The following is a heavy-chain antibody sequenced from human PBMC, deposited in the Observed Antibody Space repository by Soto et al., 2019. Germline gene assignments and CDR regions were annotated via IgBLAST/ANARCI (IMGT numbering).Heavy chain of an antibody. D-gene: IGHD2-15*01. CDR1: GVSLNSGHYY. V-gene: IGHV4-39*01. Sequence: QVQLQESGPGLLEPLETLSLTCSVSGVSLNSGHYYWVWVRQSPGKGLAWIASVYYDESTYYNPSLKSRVPISIDKPRNQFSLTLKSVTAAATAVYYCGKVLIGATRHADVDSWGQGARVTVSS. CDR3: GKVLIGATRHADVDS. CDR2: VYYDEST. J-gene: IGHJ4*02.